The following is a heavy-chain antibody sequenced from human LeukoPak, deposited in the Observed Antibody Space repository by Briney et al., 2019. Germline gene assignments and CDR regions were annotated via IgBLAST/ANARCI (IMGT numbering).Heavy chain of an antibody. CDR1: AFTFRTYW. CDR3: TRDTSGDTNSGPRMDV. V-gene: IGHV3-7*05. CDR2: IKPDGSEK. Sequence: GGSLRLSCAASAFTFRTYWMSWVRQAPGKGLEWVAMIKPDGSEKYYVDSVKGLFTISRDNAKNSLYLQMTSLRAEDTAVYYCTRDTSGDTNSGPRMDVWGQGTTVTVSS. D-gene: IGHD1-26*01. J-gene: IGHJ6*02.